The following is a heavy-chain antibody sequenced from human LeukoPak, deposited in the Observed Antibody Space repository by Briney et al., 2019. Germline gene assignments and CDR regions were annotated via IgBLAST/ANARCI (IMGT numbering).Heavy chain of an antibody. CDR2: IYYSGST. J-gene: IGHJ4*02. V-gene: IGHV4-39*07. CDR3: ARDFRAGYYGSGSYSPSDY. D-gene: IGHD3-10*01. Sequence: KPSETLSLTCTVSGGSIRSSSYYWGWIRQPPGKGLEWIGSIYYSGSTYYNPSLKSRVTISLDTSKNQFSLKLSSVTAADTAVYYCARDFRAGYYGSGSYSPSDYWGQGTLVTVSS. CDR1: GGSIRSSSYY.